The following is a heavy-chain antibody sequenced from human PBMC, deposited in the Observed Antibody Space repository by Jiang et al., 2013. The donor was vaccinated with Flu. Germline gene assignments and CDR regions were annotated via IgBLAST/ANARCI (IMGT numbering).Heavy chain of an antibody. J-gene: IGHJ4*02. CDR2: ISSSSSYT. CDR1: GFTFSDYY. CDR3: ARMLDYYDSSGLDY. V-gene: IGHV3-11*03. D-gene: IGHD3-22*01. Sequence: KPGGSLRLSCAASGFTFSDYYMSWIRQAPGKGLEWVSYISSSSSYTNYADSVKGRFTISRDNAKNSLYLQMNSLRAEDTAVYYCARMLDYYDSSGLDYWGQGTLVTVSS.